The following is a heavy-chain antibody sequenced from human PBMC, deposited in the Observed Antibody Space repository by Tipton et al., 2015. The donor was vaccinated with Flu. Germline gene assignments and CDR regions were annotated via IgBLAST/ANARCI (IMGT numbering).Heavy chain of an antibody. J-gene: IGHJ4*02. CDR2: ISSSSSYL. Sequence: SLRLSCAASGFTFSSYSMNWVRQAPGKGLEWVSSISSSSSYLYYADSVKGRFTISRDNAKNSLYLQMNSLGAEDTAVYYCARALTRGVDYWGQGTLVTVSS. D-gene: IGHD3-10*01. CDR3: ARALTRGVDY. CDR1: GFTFSSYS. V-gene: IGHV3-21*01.